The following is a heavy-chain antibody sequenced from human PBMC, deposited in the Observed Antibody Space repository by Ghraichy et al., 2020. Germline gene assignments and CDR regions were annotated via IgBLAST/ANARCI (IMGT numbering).Heavy chain of an antibody. D-gene: IGHD1-26*01. V-gene: IGHV4-4*09. CDR1: GGPMSDSY. Sequence: SETLSLTCTVSGGPMSDSYWSWLRQAPGEAPEWMGYVFSTGNTTYNPSLQDRIAVSIDTSKSQFYLRLHSITAADSAVYYCARHRGASFDVWCPGTLVTVSS. J-gene: IGHJ4*02. CDR2: VFSTGNT. CDR3: ARHRGASFDV.